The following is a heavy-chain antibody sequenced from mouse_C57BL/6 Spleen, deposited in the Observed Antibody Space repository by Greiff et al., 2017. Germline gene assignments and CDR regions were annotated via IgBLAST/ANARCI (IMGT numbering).Heavy chain of an antibody. CDR2: INPSSGYT. D-gene: IGHD2-5*01. V-gene: IGHV1-4*01. CDR1: GYTFTSYT. J-gene: IGHJ4*01. Sequence: VQLQQSGAELARPGASVKMSCKASGYTFTSYTMHWVKQRPGQGLEWIGYINPSSGYTKYNQKFKDKATLTADKSSSTAYMQLSSLTSEDSAVYYCANSNYDYAMDYWGQGTSVTVSS. CDR3: ANSNYDYAMDY.